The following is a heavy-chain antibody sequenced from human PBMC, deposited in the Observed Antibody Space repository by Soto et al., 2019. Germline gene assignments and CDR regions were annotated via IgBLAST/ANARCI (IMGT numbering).Heavy chain of an antibody. J-gene: IGHJ4*02. CDR2: IYYSGST. Sequence: SETLSLTCTVSGGSISSGGYYWSWIRQHPGKGLEWIGYIYYSGSTYYNPSLKSRVTISVDTSKNQFSLKLSSVTAADTAVYYCARSRPLYDSSGYYPTYFDYWGQGTLVTVSS. V-gene: IGHV4-31*03. CDR1: GGSISSGGYY. D-gene: IGHD3-22*01. CDR3: ARSRPLYDSSGYYPTYFDY.